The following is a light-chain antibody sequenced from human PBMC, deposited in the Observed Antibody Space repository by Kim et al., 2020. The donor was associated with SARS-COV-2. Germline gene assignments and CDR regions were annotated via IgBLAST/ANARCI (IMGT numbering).Light chain of an antibody. CDR3: QQYGGGLA. CDR1: QSVSTTY. J-gene: IGKJ4*01. V-gene: IGKV3-20*01. Sequence: EIVLTQSPGTLSLSPGERATLSCRASQSVSTTYLAWYQQKPGQAPRVLIYGASSSATGIPDRFSGSGSGTYFTLTISRLEPEDFAVYYCQQYGGGLAFGGGTKVDIK. CDR2: GAS.